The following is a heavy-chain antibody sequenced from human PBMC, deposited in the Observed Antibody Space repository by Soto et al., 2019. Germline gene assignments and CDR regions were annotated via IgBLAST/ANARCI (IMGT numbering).Heavy chain of an antibody. D-gene: IGHD3-10*01. CDR3: ARDSLGAGSHYYYYYYMDV. J-gene: IGHJ6*03. V-gene: IGHV3-7*01. Sequence: EVQLVESGGGLVQPGGSLRLSCAASGFTFSSYWMSWVRQAPGKGLEWVANIKKDGSEKYYVDSVKGRFTISRDNAKNSLYLQIHSLRAEDTAVYYCARDSLGAGSHYYYYYYMDVWGKGTTVTVSS. CDR2: IKKDGSEK. CDR1: GFTFSSYW.